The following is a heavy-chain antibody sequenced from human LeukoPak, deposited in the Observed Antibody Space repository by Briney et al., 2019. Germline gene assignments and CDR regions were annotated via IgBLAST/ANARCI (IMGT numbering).Heavy chain of an antibody. D-gene: IGHD4-17*01. J-gene: IGHJ6*03. CDR1: GYTFTGYY. Sequence: GASVKVSCKASGYTFTGYYMHWVRQAPGQGLEWMGWINPNSGGTNYAQKFQGRVTMTRDTSISTAYMELSRLRSDDTAVYYCARDRAHGDYPPYYYMDVWGKGTTVTVSS. CDR3: ARDRAHGDYPPYYYMDV. CDR2: INPNSGGT. V-gene: IGHV1-2*02.